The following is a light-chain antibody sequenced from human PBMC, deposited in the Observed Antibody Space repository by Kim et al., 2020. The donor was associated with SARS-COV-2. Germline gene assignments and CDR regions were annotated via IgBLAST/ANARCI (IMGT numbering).Light chain of an antibody. J-gene: IGLJ2*01. CDR1: TGAVTSGHF. CDR2: DTG. Sequence: PEGTVPLPCDHSTGAVTSGHFPYWFQQKPGQAPRTLIYDTGNRHSWTPARFSGSLLGGKAALTLSAAQPEDEADYYCLLSYSDSRIFGGGTQLTVL. V-gene: IGLV7-46*01. CDR3: LLSYSDSRI.